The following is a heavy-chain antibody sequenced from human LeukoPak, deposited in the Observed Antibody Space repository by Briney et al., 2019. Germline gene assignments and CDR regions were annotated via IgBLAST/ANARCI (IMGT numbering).Heavy chain of an antibody. D-gene: IGHD6-13*01. J-gene: IGHJ4*02. CDR2: IYYSGST. CDR3: ARDRLYSGTPYFDS. CDR1: GGSINSGGYY. V-gene: IGHV4-31*03. Sequence: SQTLSLTCTVSGGSINSGGYYWSWIRQHPGKGLQWIGYIYYSGSTYYNPSIKSRVTISVDTSKNQFSLKLSSVTAADTAVYYCARDRLYSGTPYFDSWGQGTLVTVSS.